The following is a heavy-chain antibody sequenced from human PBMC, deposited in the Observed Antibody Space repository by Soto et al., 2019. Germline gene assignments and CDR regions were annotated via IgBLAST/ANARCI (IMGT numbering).Heavy chain of an antibody. CDR1: RYTFTSYA. Sequence: QVQLVQSGAEVKKPGASVKVSCKASRYTFTSYAMHWVRQAPGQRLEWMGWINAGNGNTKYSQKFQGRVTITRDTTASTAYMELSSLRSEETAVYYCARGRYDILTGYYDRAYAFDIWGQGTMVTVSS. D-gene: IGHD3-9*01. V-gene: IGHV1-3*01. CDR2: INAGNGNT. CDR3: ARGRYDILTGYYDRAYAFDI. J-gene: IGHJ3*02.